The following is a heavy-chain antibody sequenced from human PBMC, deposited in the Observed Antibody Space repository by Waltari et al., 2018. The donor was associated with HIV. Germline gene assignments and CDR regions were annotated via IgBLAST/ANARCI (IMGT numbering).Heavy chain of an antibody. CDR1: GFTVSSNY. Sequence: EVQLVESGGGLIQPGGSLRLSCAASGFTVSSNYMSWVRQAPGKGLEWVSVIYSGGSTYYADSVKGRFTISRDNSKNTLYLQMNSLRAEDTAVYYCARAGYYYDSSGYSERWGQGTLVTVSS. D-gene: IGHD3-22*01. CDR2: IYSGGST. J-gene: IGHJ4*02. CDR3: ARAGYYYDSSGYSER. V-gene: IGHV3-53*01.